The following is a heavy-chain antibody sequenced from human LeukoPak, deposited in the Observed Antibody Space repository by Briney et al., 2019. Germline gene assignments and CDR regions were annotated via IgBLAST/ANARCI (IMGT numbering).Heavy chain of an antibody. CDR1: GGSISHYY. J-gene: IGHJ5*02. V-gene: IGHV4-59*01. CDR2: IYYSGST. Sequence: SETLSLTCTVSGGSISHYYWSWIGQPPGKGLEWIGYIYYSGSTNYNPSLKSRVTISVDTSKNQFSLKLSSVTAADTAVYYCARGYYDSSGYLKSYNWFDPWGQGTLVTVSS. D-gene: IGHD3-22*01. CDR3: ARGYYDSSGYLKSYNWFDP.